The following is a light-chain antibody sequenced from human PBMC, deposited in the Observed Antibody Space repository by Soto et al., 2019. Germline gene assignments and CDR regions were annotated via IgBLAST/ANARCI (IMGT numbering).Light chain of an antibody. V-gene: IGKV3-20*01. J-gene: IGKJ1*01. CDR1: QSVTSNY. CDR3: QQYGSSPL. CDR2: GAS. Sequence: EVVLTQSPGTLSLSPGERATLSCRASQSVTSNYLGWYQQKPGQAPRLLIYGASSRATGIPDRFSGSGSGTDFTLTISRLEPEDFAVYYCQQYGSSPLFGQGTKVEIK.